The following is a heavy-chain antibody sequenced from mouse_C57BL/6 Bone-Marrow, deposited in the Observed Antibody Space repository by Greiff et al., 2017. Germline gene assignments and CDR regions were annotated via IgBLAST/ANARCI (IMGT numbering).Heavy chain of an antibody. J-gene: IGHJ3*01. V-gene: IGHV5-15*01. CDR2: ISNLAYSI. CDR1: GFTFSDYG. Sequence: EVKLMESGGGLVQPGGSLKLSCAASGFTFSDYGMAWVRQAPRKGPEWVAFISNLAYSIYYADTVTGRFTISRENAKNTLYLEMSSLRSEDTAMYYCAREANWDWFAYWGQGTLVTVSA. CDR3: AREANWDWFAY. D-gene: IGHD4-1*01.